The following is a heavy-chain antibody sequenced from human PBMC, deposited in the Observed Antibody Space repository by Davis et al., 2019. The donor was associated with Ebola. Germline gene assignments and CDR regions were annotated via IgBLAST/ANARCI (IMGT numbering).Heavy chain of an antibody. CDR3: AKDHRGDYV. J-gene: IGHJ4*02. Sequence: PGGSLRLSCGASGFTFSSNAMNWVRQAPGRGLEWVSAISGSGGSTFYADSVKGRFTISRDNSKNTLYLQMNSLGAEDTAVYYCAKDHRGDYVWGQGTLVTVSS. CDR2: ISGSGGST. V-gene: IGHV3-23*01. D-gene: IGHD4-17*01. CDR1: GFTFSSNA.